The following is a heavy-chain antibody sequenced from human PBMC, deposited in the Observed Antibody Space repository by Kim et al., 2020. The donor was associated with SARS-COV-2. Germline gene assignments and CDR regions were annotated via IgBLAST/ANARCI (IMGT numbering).Heavy chain of an antibody. D-gene: IGHD3-22*01. CDR2: INPNSGGT. J-gene: IGHJ2*01. Sequence: ASVKVSCKASGYTFTGYYMHWVQQAPGQGLEWMGWINPNSGGTNYAQKFQGRVTMTRDTSISTAYMELSRLRSDDTAVYYCARRALARHYYDFSGPYWYFDLWGRGTLVTVSS. CDR1: GYTFTGYY. V-gene: IGHV1-2*02. CDR3: ARRALARHYYDFSGPYWYFDL.